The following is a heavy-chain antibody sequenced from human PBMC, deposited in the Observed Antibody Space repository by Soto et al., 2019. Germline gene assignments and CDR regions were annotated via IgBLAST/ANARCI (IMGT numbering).Heavy chain of an antibody. CDR1: GGSLSSGNFY. D-gene: IGHD2-2*01. CDR2: IYYSGST. J-gene: IGHJ6*03. Sequence: SETLSLTCAVSGGSLSSGNFYWNWIRQHPGKGLEWIGYIYYSGSTYYNPSLNSRVTISVDTSNNQFSLKLGSVTAAVTAVYYCAREVPAAMGGVPYYYMDVWGKGTTVTVSS. CDR3: AREVPAAMGGVPYYYMDV. V-gene: IGHV4-31*11.